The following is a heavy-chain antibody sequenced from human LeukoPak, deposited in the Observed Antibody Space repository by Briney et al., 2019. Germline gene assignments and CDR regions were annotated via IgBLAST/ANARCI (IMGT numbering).Heavy chain of an antibody. CDR3: AKGVDNSGYYYYFDH. CDR2: INQGGSEK. Sequence: GGSLRLSCAVSGFTFSDYWMNWVRQAPGKGLEWVANINQGGSEKYYVDSLKGRFTISRDNAQNSVYLQMNSLSAEDTAVYYCAKGVDNSGYYYYFDHWGRGTLVTVSS. D-gene: IGHD3-22*01. V-gene: IGHV3-7*01. J-gene: IGHJ4*02. CDR1: GFTFSDYW.